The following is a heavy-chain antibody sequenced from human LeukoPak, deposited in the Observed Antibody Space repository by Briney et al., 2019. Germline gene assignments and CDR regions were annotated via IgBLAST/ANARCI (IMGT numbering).Heavy chain of an antibody. CDR3: ARGSYNWNYRLDWFDP. CDR2: IIPIFGTA. CDR1: GGTFSSYA. V-gene: IGHV1-69*05. Sequence: ASVKVSCKASGGTFSSYAISWVRQAPGQGLEWMGGIIPIFGTANYAQKFQGRVTITTDESTSTAYMEPSSLRSEDTAVYYCARGSYNWNYRLDWFDPWGQGTLVTVSS. J-gene: IGHJ5*02. D-gene: IGHD1-7*01.